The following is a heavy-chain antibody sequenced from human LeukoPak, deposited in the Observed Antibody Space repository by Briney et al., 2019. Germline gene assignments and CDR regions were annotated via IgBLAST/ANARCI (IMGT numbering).Heavy chain of an antibody. D-gene: IGHD3-22*01. CDR1: GFTFSSYC. J-gene: IGHJ6*02. Sequence: GGSLRLSCAASGFTFSSYCMNWVRQAPGKGLEWVSSISSSSSYIYYADSAKGRFTISRDNAKNSLYLQMNSLRAEDTAVYYCARDPAMIVVVPDYYGMDVWGQGTTVTVSS. CDR3: ARDPAMIVVVPDYYGMDV. V-gene: IGHV3-21*01. CDR2: ISSSSSYI.